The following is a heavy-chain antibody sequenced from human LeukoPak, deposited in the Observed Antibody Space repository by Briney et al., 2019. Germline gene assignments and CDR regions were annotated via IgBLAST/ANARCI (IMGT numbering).Heavy chain of an antibody. D-gene: IGHD3-9*01. V-gene: IGHV1-3*01. J-gene: IGHJ4*02. CDR1: GYTFTSYA. CDR3: KRKTAYDILTGYLDY. CDR2: INAGNGNT. Sequence: ASVKVTCKASGYTFTSYAMHWARQAPGQRLEWMGWINAGNGNTKYSQKFQGRVTITRDTSASKAYMELSSLRSEDTAVFFCKRKTAYDILTGYLDYWGQGTLVTVSS.